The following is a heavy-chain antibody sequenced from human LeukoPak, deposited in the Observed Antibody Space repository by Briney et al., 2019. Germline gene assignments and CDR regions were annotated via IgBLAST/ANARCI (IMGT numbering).Heavy chain of an antibody. Sequence: GESLKISCKGSGYSVTSYWISWVRQMPGKGLEWMGRIDPSDSYTNYSPSFQGHVTISADKSISTAYLQWSSLKASDTAMYYCATRYSSGWSTDYWGQGTLVTVSS. CDR3: ATRYSSGWSTDY. J-gene: IGHJ4*02. D-gene: IGHD6-19*01. V-gene: IGHV5-10-1*01. CDR2: IDPSDSYT. CDR1: GYSVTSYW.